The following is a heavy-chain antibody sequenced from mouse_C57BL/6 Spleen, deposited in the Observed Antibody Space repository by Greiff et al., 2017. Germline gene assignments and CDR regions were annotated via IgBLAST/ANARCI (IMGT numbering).Heavy chain of an antibody. CDR1: GFTFSDYY. D-gene: IGHD2-4*01. J-gene: IGHJ1*03. CDR3: ARDDYDVYFDV. Sequence: EVHLVESEGGLVQPGSSMKLSCTASGFTFSDYYIAWVRQVPEKGLEWVANINYDGSSTYYLDSLKSRFILSRDNAKNILYLQMSSLKSEDTATYYCARDDYDVYFDVWGTGTTVTVSS. CDR2: INYDGSST. V-gene: IGHV5-16*01.